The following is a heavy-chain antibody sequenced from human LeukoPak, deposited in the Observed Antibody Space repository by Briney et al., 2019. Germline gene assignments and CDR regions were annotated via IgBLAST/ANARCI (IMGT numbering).Heavy chain of an antibody. CDR3: ARVLSSGWLYYYYYYMDV. Sequence: PSETLSLTCTVSGGSISSSSYYWGWIRQPPGKGLEWIGSIYYSGSTYYNPSLKSRVTISVDTSKNQFSLKLSSVTAADMAVYYCARVLSSGWLYYYYYYMDVWGKGTTVTVSS. CDR2: IYYSGST. D-gene: IGHD6-19*01. V-gene: IGHV4-39*07. J-gene: IGHJ6*03. CDR1: GGSISSSSYY.